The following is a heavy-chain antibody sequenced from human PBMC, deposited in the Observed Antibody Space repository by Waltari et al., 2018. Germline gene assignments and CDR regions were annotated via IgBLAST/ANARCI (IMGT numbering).Heavy chain of an antibody. CDR2: IYTSGST. V-gene: IGHV4-4*07. D-gene: IGHD5-18*01. J-gene: IGHJ4*02. CDR3: ARDGDVDTAMAQNFDY. CDR1: GGSISSYY. Sequence: QVQLQESGPGLVKPSETLSLTCTVPGGSISSYYWSWIRQPAGKGLEWIGRIYTSGSTNYNPSLKSRVTISVDKSKNQFSLKLSSVTAADTAVYYCARDGDVDTAMAQNFDYWGQGTLVTVSS.